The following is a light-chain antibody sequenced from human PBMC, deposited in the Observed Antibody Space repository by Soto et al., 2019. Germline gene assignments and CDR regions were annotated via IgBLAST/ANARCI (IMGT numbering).Light chain of an antibody. Sequence: EVVLTQSPATLSLSPGERATLSCRASQSVRGNLAWYQQKPGQAHRLLIYAAYSRATGIQARFSGSGSGTDFTLTIRSLEPEDFAVYYCKQRNNWPRTFGQGTKVEIK. J-gene: IGKJ1*01. V-gene: IGKV3-11*01. CDR3: KQRNNWPRT. CDR2: AAY. CDR1: QSVRGN.